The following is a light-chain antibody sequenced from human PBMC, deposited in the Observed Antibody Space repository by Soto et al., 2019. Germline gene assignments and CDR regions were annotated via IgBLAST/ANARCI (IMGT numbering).Light chain of an antibody. J-gene: IGKJ5*01. CDR2: AAS. Sequence: DIQMTQSPSSLSASVGDRVTITCRASQGISSYLSWYQQKPGKAPKFLIYAASSLQRGVPSRFSGSGSGTEFTLTISSLQPEDFAPYYCQQSYSTPITFGQGTRLEIK. V-gene: IGKV1-39*01. CDR1: QGISSY. CDR3: QQSYSTPIT.